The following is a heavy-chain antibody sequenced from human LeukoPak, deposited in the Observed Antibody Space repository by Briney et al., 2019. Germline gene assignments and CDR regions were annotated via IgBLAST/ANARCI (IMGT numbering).Heavy chain of an antibody. CDR1: GFTFSSYW. J-gene: IGHJ3*02. V-gene: IGHV3-7*01. CDR3: ARTPPNYSGDASDI. Sequence: GGSLRLSCAASGFTFSSYWMSWVRQAPGKELEWVANIKQDGSERYYVDSVKGRFTLSRDNAKNSLYLKMNSLRAEDTAVYYCARTPPNYSGDASDIWGQGTMVTVSS. D-gene: IGHD5-24*01. CDR2: IKQDGSER.